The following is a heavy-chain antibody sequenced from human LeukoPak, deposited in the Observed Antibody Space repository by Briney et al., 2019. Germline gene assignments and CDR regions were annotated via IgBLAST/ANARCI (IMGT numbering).Heavy chain of an antibody. CDR2: IRWNNGSI. D-gene: IGHD1-14*01. CDR3: AKSAGNRARYYFDY. V-gene: IGHV3-9*01. J-gene: IGHJ4*02. CDR1: GFTFDYYA. Sequence: GRSLRLSCAAPGFTFDYYAMDSVRQVRGRGLGWVSGIRWNNGSIGYADSVKGRFTISRDNAKNSLYLQLNSLRAEDTALYYCAKSAGNRARYYFDYWGQGTLVTVSS.